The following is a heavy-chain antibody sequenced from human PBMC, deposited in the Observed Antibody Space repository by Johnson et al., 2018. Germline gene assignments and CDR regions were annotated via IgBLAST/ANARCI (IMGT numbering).Heavy chain of an antibody. J-gene: IGHJ4*02. CDR2: ISHDGSSK. CDR3: ARGNRANIAKSYFDY. Sequence: VQLLESGGGVVQPGRSLRLSCVVSGFTFNYYAMYWVRQAPGKGLEWVSVISHDGSSKSYADSVKGRFTISRDNSKNTLYLQMRSLGAEDTAVFYCARGNRANIAKSYFDYWGQGTLVTVSS. D-gene: IGHD5-12*01. CDR1: GFTFNYYA. V-gene: IGHV3-30*03.